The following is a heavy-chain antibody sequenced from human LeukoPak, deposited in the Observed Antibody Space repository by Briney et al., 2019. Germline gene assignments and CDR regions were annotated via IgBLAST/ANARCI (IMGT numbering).Heavy chain of an antibody. Sequence: GSLRLSCAGSGFTVSSNYMSWVRQAPGKGLDWVSVIHSGGSTYYADSVRGRFTISRDNSKNTLYLQMNSLRVEDTAVYYCARGYYGMDVWGQGTTVTVSS. CDR3: ARGYYGMDV. J-gene: IGHJ6*02. CDR1: GFTVSSNY. CDR2: IHSGGST. V-gene: IGHV3-66*01.